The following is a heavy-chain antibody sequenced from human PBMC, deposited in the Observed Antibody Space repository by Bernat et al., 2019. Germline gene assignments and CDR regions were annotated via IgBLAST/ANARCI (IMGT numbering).Heavy chain of an antibody. Sequence: EVQLVESGGGLVERGGSLRLSCAGSGFTFHNAWMTWVRQTPGKGLEWVGRIKSKTEGGTTEYAAPVKGRFTISRDDSKSVAYLQMNSLKTEDTAVYYCTRELIAVAGNHAFDIWGQGTMVTVSS. V-gene: IGHV3-15*01. CDR2: IKSKTEGGTT. J-gene: IGHJ3*02. CDR3: TRELIAVAGNHAFDI. CDR1: GFTFHNAW. D-gene: IGHD6-19*01.